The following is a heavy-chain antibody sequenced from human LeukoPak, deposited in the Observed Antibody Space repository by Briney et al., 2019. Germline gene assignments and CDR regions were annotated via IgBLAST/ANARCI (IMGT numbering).Heavy chain of an antibody. J-gene: IGHJ6*02. Sequence: SETLSLTCSVSGGSISTYYWSWIRQPPGKGREWSGYIYYSGSTNYNPSLKSRVIISVDTSKNQFSLDLTSVTAADSAVYFCARSYSNFYYGMDVWGRGTTVTVSS. V-gene: IGHV4-59*01. CDR1: GGSISTYY. CDR2: IYYSGST. CDR3: ARSYSNFYYGMDV. D-gene: IGHD4-11*01.